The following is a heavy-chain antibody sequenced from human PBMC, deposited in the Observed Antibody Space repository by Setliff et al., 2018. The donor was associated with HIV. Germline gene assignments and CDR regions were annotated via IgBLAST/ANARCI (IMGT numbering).Heavy chain of an antibody. Sequence: SETLSLTCTVSGGSIRSFFWSWIRQPPGKGLEWIGHIYTSGSTNYNPSLKSRVTMSVDTSKNQFSLTLSSVTAADTAVYYCALDPGYRRDYWGQGTLVTVSS. J-gene: IGHJ4*02. D-gene: IGHD5-12*01. CDR1: GGSIRSFF. CDR2: IYTSGST. V-gene: IGHV4-4*08. CDR3: ALDPGYRRDY.